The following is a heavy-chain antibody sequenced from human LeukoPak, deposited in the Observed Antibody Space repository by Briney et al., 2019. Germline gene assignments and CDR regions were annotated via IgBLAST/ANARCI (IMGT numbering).Heavy chain of an antibody. CDR1: GGSLSSYY. V-gene: IGHV4-4*07. J-gene: IGHJ5*02. CDR2: IYTSGST. CDR3: ARDSCSSTSCYKYNWFDP. D-gene: IGHD2-2*02. Sequence: SETLSLTCTVSGGSLSSYYWSWIRQPAGKGLEWIGRIYTSGSTNYNPSLKSQVTMSVDTSKNQFSLKLSSVTAGDTAVYYCARDSCSSTSCYKYNWFDPWGQGTLVTVSS.